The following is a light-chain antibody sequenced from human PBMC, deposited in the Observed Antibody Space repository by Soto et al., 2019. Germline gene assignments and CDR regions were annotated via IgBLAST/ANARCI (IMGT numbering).Light chain of an antibody. CDR2: DAS. CDR3: QQYDNLPRYT. J-gene: IGKJ2*01. V-gene: IGKV1-33*01. CDR1: QDISNY. Sequence: DIPMTQSPSSLSASVGDRVTITCQASQDISNYLNWYQQKPGKAPKLLIYDASNLETGVPSRFSGGGSGTDFTFTISSLQPEDIATYYCQQYDNLPRYTFGQGTKLEIK.